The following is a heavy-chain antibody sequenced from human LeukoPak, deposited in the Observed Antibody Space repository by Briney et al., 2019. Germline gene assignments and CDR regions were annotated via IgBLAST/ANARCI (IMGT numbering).Heavy chain of an antibody. J-gene: IGHJ4*02. D-gene: IGHD6-13*01. V-gene: IGHV3-53*01. CDR3: ARAVIAAAGLLFDY. CDR2: IYSGGST. CDR1: GFTVSSNY. Sequence: GGSLRLSCAASGFTVSSNYMSWVRQAPGKGLEWVSVIYSGGSTYYADSVKGRFTISRDNSKNTLYLQMNSLRAEDTAVYYCARAVIAAAGLLFDYRGQGTLVTVSS.